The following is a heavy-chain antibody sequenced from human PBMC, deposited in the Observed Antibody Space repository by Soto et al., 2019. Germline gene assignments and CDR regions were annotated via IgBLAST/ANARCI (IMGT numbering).Heavy chain of an antibody. V-gene: IGHV4-39*01. Sequence: PSETLSLTCTVSGGSISSHGYYWGWIRQPPGKGLEWVGTIYYSGTTFYNPSLKGRVTISVDTSKNQLSLKLSSVTAADTAVYYCARHAGGVSQIDHWGQGTLVTVSS. CDR1: GGSISSHGYY. CDR3: ARHAGGVSQIDH. J-gene: IGHJ4*02. D-gene: IGHD1-26*01. CDR2: IYYSGTT.